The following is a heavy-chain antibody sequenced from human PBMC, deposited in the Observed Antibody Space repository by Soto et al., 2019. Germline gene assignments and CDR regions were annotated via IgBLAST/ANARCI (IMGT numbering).Heavy chain of an antibody. CDR1: GFSLSNARMG. CDR3: ARIRAVGEPFDP. Sequence: QVTLKESGPVPVKPTETLTLTCTVSGFSLSNARMGVSWIRQPPGKALEWLAHIFSNDEKSYNTSLKSRLTISKDTSKSQVVLTMTNMDPVDTATYYCARIRAVGEPFDPWGQGTLVTVSS. CDR2: IFSNDEK. J-gene: IGHJ5*02. V-gene: IGHV2-26*01. D-gene: IGHD4-17*01.